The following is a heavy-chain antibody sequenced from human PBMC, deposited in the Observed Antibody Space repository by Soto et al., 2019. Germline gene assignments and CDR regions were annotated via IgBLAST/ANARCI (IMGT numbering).Heavy chain of an antibody. Sequence: QVQLVQSGAEVKKPGSSVKVSCKASGGTFSSYTISWVRQAPGQGLEWMGRIIPILGIANYAQKFQGRVTITADKATSTAYMELGSLRSEDTAVYYCARCAGGGGVVVAATRFDPWGQGTLVTVSS. D-gene: IGHD2-15*01. CDR2: IIPILGIA. V-gene: IGHV1-69*02. CDR1: GGTFSSYT. J-gene: IGHJ5*02. CDR3: ARCAGGGGVVVAATRFDP.